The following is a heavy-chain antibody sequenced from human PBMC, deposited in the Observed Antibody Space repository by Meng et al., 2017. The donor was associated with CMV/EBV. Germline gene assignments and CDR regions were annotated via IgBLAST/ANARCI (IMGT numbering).Heavy chain of an antibody. CDR2: MNPNSGGT. Sequence: ASVKVSCKASGYTFTSYDINWVRQATGQGLEWMGWMNPNSGGTNYAQKFQGRVTMTGDTSISTAYMELSRLRSDDTAVYYCARDRNYDFWSGYYTGFDYWGQGTLVTVSS. CDR1: GYTFTSYD. J-gene: IGHJ4*02. CDR3: ARDRNYDFWSGYYTGFDY. D-gene: IGHD3-3*01. V-gene: IGHV1-2*02.